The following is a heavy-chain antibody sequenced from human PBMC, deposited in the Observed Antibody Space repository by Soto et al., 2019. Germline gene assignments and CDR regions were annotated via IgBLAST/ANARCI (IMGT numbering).Heavy chain of an antibody. CDR3: AKNSSSDWLDS. CDR1: GYIFSNYG. CDR2: ISIYVSYS. J-gene: IGHJ5*01. Sequence: VQLVQSGAELKMPGASVKVSCKTSGYIFSNYGLTWVRQAPGQGLEGMGWISIYVSYSHSSPRFHDRLIMTTDTTTTTAFMELRNLRIDDTAVYFCAKNSSSDWLDSWGQGTLITVSS. V-gene: IGHV1-18*01. D-gene: IGHD6-13*01.